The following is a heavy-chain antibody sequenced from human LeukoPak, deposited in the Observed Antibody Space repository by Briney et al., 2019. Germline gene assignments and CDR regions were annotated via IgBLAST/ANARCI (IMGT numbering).Heavy chain of an antibody. J-gene: IGHJ3*01. V-gene: IGHV4-59*11. CDR3: ARDPTRVTKGFDV. D-gene: IGHD4-17*01. CDR2: ISSIGGT. Sequence: SETLSLTCSVSDDSFSTHYWTWIRHPPGKGLEWIGYISSIGGTNYNPSLKSRVTITVDTSKKQFSLKITAVTAADTAVCYCARDPTRVTKGFDVWGKGTMVTVSS. CDR1: DDSFSTHY.